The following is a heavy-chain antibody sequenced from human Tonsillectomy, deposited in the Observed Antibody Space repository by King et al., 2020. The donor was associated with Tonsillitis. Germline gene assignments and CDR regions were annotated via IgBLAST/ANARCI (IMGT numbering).Heavy chain of an antibody. CDR2: INPNSGGT. Sequence: QLVQSGAEVKKPGASVKVSCKASGYTFTDYYMHWVRQAPGQGLEWMGWINPNSGGTNYAQKFQGRVTMTRDTSISTAYMELSRLRFDDTAVYYCARDYEGLLWFGELLYRFDYWGQGTLVTVSS. V-gene: IGHV1-2*02. D-gene: IGHD3-10*01. J-gene: IGHJ4*02. CDR3: ARDYEGLLWFGELLYRFDY. CDR1: GYTFTDYY.